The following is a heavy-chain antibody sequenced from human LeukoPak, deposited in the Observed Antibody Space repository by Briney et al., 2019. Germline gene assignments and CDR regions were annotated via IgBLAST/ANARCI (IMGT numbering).Heavy chain of an antibody. CDR2: INHSGST. CDR1: GGSFSGYY. J-gene: IGHJ4*02. CDR3: ARGGNYYDSSGYYVTYFDY. V-gene: IGHV4-34*01. D-gene: IGHD3-22*01. Sequence: PSETLSLTCAVYGGSFSGYYWSWIRQPPGKGLEWIGEINHSGSTNYNPSLKSRVTISVDTSKNQFSLKLSSVTAADTAVYYCARGGNYYDSSGYYVTYFDYWGQGTLVTVSS.